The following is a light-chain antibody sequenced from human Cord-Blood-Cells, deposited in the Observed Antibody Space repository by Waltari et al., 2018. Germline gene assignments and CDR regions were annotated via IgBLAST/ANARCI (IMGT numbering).Light chain of an antibody. Sequence: SYVLTQPPSVSVAPGKTARITCGGNNIGSKSVYWYQQKPGQAPVLVIYYESDGPSGIPERFSGANSGNTATLTISRVEAGDEADYYCQVWDSSSDHVVFGGGTKLTVL. CDR2: YES. CDR3: QVWDSSSDHVV. CDR1: NIGSKS. V-gene: IGLV3-21*04. J-gene: IGLJ2*01.